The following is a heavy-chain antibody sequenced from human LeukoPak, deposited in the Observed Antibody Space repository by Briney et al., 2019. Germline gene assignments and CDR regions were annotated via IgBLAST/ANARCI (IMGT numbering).Heavy chain of an antibody. V-gene: IGHV3-30*04. J-gene: IGHJ5*02. D-gene: IGHD2-15*01. CDR2: ISYDGRNK. CDR1: GFTFSSYA. CDR3: ARVQGYCSGGSCHH. Sequence: GGSLRLSCAASGFTFSSYAMNWVGQAAGKGVEWGAVISYDGRNKYYADSVKGRFTISRDNSKNTLYLQMNSLRAEDTAVYYCARVQGYCSGGSCHHWGQGTLVTVSS.